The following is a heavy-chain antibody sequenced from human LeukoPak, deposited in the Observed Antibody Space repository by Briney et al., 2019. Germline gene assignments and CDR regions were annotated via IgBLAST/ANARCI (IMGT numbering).Heavy chain of an antibody. V-gene: IGHV1-2*02. CDR1: GYNFTDYY. Sequence: GASVKVSCKTSGYNFTDYYIHWVRQAPGQGLEWMGWINPNTGRTDSAQKFQGRVSMTRDTSISTGYMELRSLRSDDTAVYYCARDTGDVPKFENWGQGTLVTVSS. D-gene: IGHD7-27*01. J-gene: IGHJ4*02. CDR2: INPNTGRT. CDR3: ARDTGDVPKFEN.